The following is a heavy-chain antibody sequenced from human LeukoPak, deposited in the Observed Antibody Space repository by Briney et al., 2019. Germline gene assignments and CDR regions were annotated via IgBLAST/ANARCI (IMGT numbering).Heavy chain of an antibody. D-gene: IGHD6-6*01. CDR3: ARDSAYSSSPGAFDI. Sequence: GGSLRLSCAASGFTFSDYYMSWIRQAPGKGLERVSYISSSGSTIYYADSVKGRFTISRDNAKNSLYLQMNSLRAEDTAVYYCARDSAYSSSPGAFDIWGQGTMVTVSS. J-gene: IGHJ3*02. CDR2: ISSSGSTI. V-gene: IGHV3-11*01. CDR1: GFTFSDYY.